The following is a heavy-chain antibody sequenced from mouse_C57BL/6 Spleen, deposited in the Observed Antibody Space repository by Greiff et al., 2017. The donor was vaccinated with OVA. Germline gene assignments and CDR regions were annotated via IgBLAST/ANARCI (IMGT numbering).Heavy chain of an antibody. CDR2: ISYDGSN. CDR3: ASGRVFDY. J-gene: IGHJ2*01. CDR1: GYSITSGYY. Sequence: EVKLVESGPGLVKPSQSLSLTCSVTGYSITSGYYWNWIRQFPGNKLEWMGYISYDGSNNYNPSLKNRISITRDTSKNQFFLKLNSVTTEDTATYYCASGRVFDYWGQGTTLTVSS. V-gene: IGHV3-6*01.